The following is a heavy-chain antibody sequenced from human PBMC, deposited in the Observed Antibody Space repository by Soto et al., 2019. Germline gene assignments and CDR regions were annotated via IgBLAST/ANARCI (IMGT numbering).Heavy chain of an antibody. Sequence: TSETLSLTCTVSGGSISSGGHYWSWIRQHPGKGLEWIGYIFSGGSTYYNPSLKSRVIISLDTSKNQFSLMLTSVTAADTAVYYCARDRVYQVWGQGTTVTVSS. CDR1: GGSISSGGHY. CDR3: ARDRVYQV. CDR2: IFSGGST. D-gene: IGHD6-6*01. V-gene: IGHV4-31*03. J-gene: IGHJ6*02.